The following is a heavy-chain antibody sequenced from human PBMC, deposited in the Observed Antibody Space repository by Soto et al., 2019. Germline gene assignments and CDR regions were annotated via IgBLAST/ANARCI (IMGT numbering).Heavy chain of an antibody. V-gene: IGHV1-2*02. CDR2: INPNSGDT. CDR1: VFSVDTTYC. J-gene: IGHJ4*01. CDR3: GSPRSGPSPDVGH. D-gene: IGHD2-15*01. Sequence: ASVKVSCKASVFSVDTTYCIHWVRRAPGQGLERMGSINPNSGDTNYAQNFQGRVTMTRDTPISTAYMEVSSLTSDDTAVYYCGSPRSGPSPDVGHGGHGTVVTGSS.